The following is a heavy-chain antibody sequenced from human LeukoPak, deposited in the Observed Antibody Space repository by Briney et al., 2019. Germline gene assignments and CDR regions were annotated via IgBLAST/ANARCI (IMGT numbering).Heavy chain of an antibody. CDR1: GFSFRSHG. Sequence: GGSLRLSCAASGFSFRSHGMDWVRQAPGKGLEWVSSISSSSAYIFYSDSVKGRFTISRDNAQSSLYLQMNSLRAGDTAVYYCARQAVARPFDLWGQGTMVAVSS. V-gene: IGHV3-21*06. J-gene: IGHJ3*01. CDR2: ISSSSAYI. CDR3: ARQAVARPFDL.